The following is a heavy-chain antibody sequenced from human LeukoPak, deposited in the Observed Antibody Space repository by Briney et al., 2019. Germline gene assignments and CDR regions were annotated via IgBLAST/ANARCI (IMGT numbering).Heavy chain of an antibody. CDR2: ISAYNGNT. Sequence: ASVKVSCKASGYTFTSYGISWVRHAPGQGLEWMGWISAYNGNTNYAQKLQGRVTMTTDTSTSTAYMELRSLRSDDMAVYYCARAAVVTFFAFDIWGQGTMVTVSS. CDR3: ARAAVVTFFAFDI. V-gene: IGHV1-18*03. D-gene: IGHD4-23*01. J-gene: IGHJ3*02. CDR1: GYTFTSYG.